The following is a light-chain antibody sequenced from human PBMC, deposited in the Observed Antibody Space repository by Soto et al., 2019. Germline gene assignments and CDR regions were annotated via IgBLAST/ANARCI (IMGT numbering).Light chain of an antibody. CDR2: AAS. CDR1: QNLYSF. CDR3: QQAYSIPLG. J-gene: IGKJ1*01. Sequence: DIQMTQSPSSLSASVGDRVTITCRASQNLYSFLTWYQQKPGKAPKVLIYAASSLQTGVPSRFSGSGSGAEFTLTIRSLQPEDFATYYCQQAYSIPLGFGQGPKVKI. V-gene: IGKV1-39*01.